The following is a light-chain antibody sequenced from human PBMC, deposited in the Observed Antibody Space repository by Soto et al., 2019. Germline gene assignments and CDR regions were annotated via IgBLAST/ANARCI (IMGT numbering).Light chain of an antibody. CDR2: AAS. J-gene: IGKJ2*01. CDR1: ETISNF. CDR3: QQTYSTPYT. Sequence: DIQMTQSPSSLSASVGDRVFITCRASETISNFLNWYQQKPGKAPKLLIYAASSLQSGVPSRFSGRGSGTDFFLTISSLQPEDFATYYCQQTYSTPYTFGQGTKVDI. V-gene: IGKV1-39*01.